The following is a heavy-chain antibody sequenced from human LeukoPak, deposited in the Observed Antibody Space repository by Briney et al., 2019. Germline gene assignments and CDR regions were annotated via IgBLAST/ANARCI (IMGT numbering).Heavy chain of an antibody. Sequence: GGSLRLSCAASGFTFSDYFMSWIRQAPGKGLEWISYISSGSGSVFSYPESVKGRFTISRDNAKNSLFLQMESLGVEDTAVYYCARGDTTKGNWYFDLWGRGTLVTVSS. CDR3: ARGDTTKGNWYFDL. V-gene: IGHV3-11*04. D-gene: IGHD2/OR15-2a*01. J-gene: IGHJ2*01. CDR1: GFTFSDYF. CDR2: ISSGSGSVF.